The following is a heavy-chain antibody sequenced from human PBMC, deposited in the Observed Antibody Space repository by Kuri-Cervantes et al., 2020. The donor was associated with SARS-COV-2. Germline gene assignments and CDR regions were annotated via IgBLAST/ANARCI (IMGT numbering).Heavy chain of an antibody. V-gene: IGHV3-23*01. Sequence: GGSLRLSCAASGFTFSSYAMSWVRQAPGKGLEWVSAISGSGGSTYYADSVKGRFTISRDNSKNTLYLQMNSLRAEDTAVYYCTTVVSTIFGKTDYWGQGTLVTVSS. D-gene: IGHD3-3*01. J-gene: IGHJ4*02. CDR2: ISGSGGST. CDR3: TTVVSTIFGKTDY. CDR1: GFTFSSYA.